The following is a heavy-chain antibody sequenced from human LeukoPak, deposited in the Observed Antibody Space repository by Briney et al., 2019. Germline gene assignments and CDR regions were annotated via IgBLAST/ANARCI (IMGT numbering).Heavy chain of an antibody. J-gene: IGHJ4*02. CDR1: GFTFSSYG. CDR3: AKDGIVVSYFDY. V-gene: IGHV3-30*18. D-gene: IGHD3-22*01. CDR2: ISYDGSNK. Sequence: GGSLRLSCAASGFTFSSYGIHWVRQAPGKGLEWVAIISYDGSNKYYADSVKGLFTISRDNSKNTLYLQMNSLRAEDTAMYYCAKDGIVVSYFDYWGQGTLVTVSS.